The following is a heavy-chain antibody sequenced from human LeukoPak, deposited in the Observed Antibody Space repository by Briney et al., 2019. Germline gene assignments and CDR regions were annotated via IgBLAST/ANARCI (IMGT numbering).Heavy chain of an antibody. CDR1: GSTFSSYE. CDR2: ISSSGSTI. CDR3: ARATQPGFDP. D-gene: IGHD2-15*01. V-gene: IGHV3-48*03. J-gene: IGHJ5*02. Sequence: GGSLRLSCAASGSTFSSYEMNWVRQAPGKGLEWVSYISSSGSTIYYADSVKGRFTISRDNAKNSLYLQMNSLRAEDTAVYYCARATQPGFDPWGQGTLVTVSS.